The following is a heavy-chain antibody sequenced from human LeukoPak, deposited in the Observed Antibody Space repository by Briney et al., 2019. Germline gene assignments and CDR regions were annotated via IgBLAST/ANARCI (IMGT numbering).Heavy chain of an antibody. CDR2: IYHSGST. CDR3: ARFSGYNNPWY. D-gene: IGHD3-22*01. Sequence: PSETLSLTCTVSGYSISSGYYWGWSRQPPGKGLEWIGSIYHSGSTYYNPSLKSRVTISVDTSKNQFSLKLSSVTAADTAVYYCARFSGYNNPWYWGQGTLVTVSS. CDR1: GYSISSGYY. J-gene: IGHJ4*02. V-gene: IGHV4-38-2*02.